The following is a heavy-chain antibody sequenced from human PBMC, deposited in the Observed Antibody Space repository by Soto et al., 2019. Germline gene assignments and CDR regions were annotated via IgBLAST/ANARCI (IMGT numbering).Heavy chain of an antibody. CDR3: ARRQDFGGPHYYYGMDV. V-gene: IGHV3-30*04. Sequence: QVQLVESGGGVVQPGRSLRVSCAASGFIINNCAMHWVRQTPGKGLEWMAVISYDGSNKHYADSVKGRFTISRDNSKNTLYLQMNNLRPDDSAVYYCARRQDFGGPHYYYGMDVWGQGTTVTVSS. D-gene: IGHD3-3*01. J-gene: IGHJ6*02. CDR1: GFIINNCA. CDR2: ISYDGSNK.